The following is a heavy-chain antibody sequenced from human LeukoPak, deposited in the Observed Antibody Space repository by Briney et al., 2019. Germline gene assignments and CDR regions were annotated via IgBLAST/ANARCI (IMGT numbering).Heavy chain of an antibody. Sequence: SETLSLTCTVSGGSINSSSYYWSWIRQPPGKGLQWIGSIFYSGSTYYNPSLKSRVTISVDTSKNQFSLKLSSVTAADTAVYYCARVSGYDWESFYDYWGPGTLVTVSS. V-gene: IGHV4-39*07. J-gene: IGHJ4*02. D-gene: IGHD5-12*01. CDR2: IFYSGST. CDR3: ARVSGYDWESFYDY. CDR1: GGSINSSSYY.